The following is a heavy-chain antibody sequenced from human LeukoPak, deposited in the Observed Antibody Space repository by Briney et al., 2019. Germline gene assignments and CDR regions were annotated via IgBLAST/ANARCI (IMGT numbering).Heavy chain of an antibody. CDR3: ARSGGSSGPGFDY. J-gene: IGHJ4*02. CDR1: GVSISSSNSY. V-gene: IGHV4-39*01. CDR2: IYYSGNT. Sequence: SETLSLTCTVSGVSISSSNSYWGWIRQPPGKGLEWIGSIYYSGNTYYNASLKSQVSISIDTSKNQFSLKLTSVTAADTAVYYCARSGGSSGPGFDYWGQGTLVTVSS. D-gene: IGHD6-13*01.